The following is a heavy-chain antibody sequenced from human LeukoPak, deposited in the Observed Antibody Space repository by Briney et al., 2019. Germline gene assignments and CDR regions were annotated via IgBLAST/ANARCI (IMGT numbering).Heavy chain of an antibody. CDR2: INPNSGYT. J-gene: IGHJ4*02. D-gene: IGHD2-2*01. CDR1: GYTFTSLD. Sequence: ASVTVSCKASGYTFTSLDINWVPQATGQAPEWMGWINPNSGYTGYGQKFQGRVTITRDTSISTVYMELSSLRSEDTAVYYCTRHTSPTFDYWGQGTLVTVSS. CDR3: TRHTSPTFDY. V-gene: IGHV1-8*01.